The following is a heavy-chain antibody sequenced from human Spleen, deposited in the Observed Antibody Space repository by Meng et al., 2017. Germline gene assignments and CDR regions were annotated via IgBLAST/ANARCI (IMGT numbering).Heavy chain of an antibody. J-gene: IGHJ4*02. D-gene: IGHD3-22*01. CDR3: ARAGYDYDSSAYYRLGY. V-gene: IGHV1-46*01. CDR2: INPRDGTT. Sequence: ASVKVSCKASGYTFTTCFMHWVRQAPGQGLEWMGIINPRDGTTYYAQKFQGRITMTRDTSTSTVYMELSSLRSEDTAVYYCARAGYDYDSSAYYRLGYWGQGTLVTVSS. CDR1: GYTFTTCF.